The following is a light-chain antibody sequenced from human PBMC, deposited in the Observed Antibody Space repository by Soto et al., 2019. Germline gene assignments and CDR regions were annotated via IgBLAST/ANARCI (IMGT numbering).Light chain of an antibody. CDR2: DVN. Sequence: QSALTQPRSVSGAPGQAVTLSCTGTSGDIGAYNYVSWYQFHPGKAPKMIIYDVNKRPSGVPDRFSGSKSGNTASLTISWLQAEDEADYYCCSYAHTSRVFGGGTKLTVL. J-gene: IGLJ3*02. CDR1: SGDIGAYNY. V-gene: IGLV2-11*01. CDR3: CSYAHTSRV.